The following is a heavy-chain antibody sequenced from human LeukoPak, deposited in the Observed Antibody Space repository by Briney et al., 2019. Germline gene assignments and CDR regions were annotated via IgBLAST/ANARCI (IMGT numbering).Heavy chain of an antibody. Sequence: QTGGSLRLSCAASGFIFSSYAMSWVRQAPGKGLEWVSAISGSGGSTYYADSVKGRFTISRDNSKNTLYLQMNSLRDDDTAVYYCARNDYSGYGRDYFDYWGQGTLVTVSS. CDR3: ARNDYSGYGRDYFDY. D-gene: IGHD5-12*01. CDR2: ISGSGGST. J-gene: IGHJ4*02. CDR1: GFIFSSYA. V-gene: IGHV3-23*01.